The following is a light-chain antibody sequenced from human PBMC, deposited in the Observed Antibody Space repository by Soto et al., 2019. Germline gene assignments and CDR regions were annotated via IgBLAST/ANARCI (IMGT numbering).Light chain of an antibody. CDR2: EVS. CDR3: SSFRSGSTL. Sequence: QSALTQPASVSGSPGQSITISCTGTSSDVGGYNYVSWYQQHPGKAPKLMIYEVSNRPSGVSNRFSGYKSGNTASLTISGLQAEDAADYYCSSFRSGSTLFGTWTKLTVL. J-gene: IGLJ1*01. CDR1: SSDVGGYNY. V-gene: IGLV2-14*01.